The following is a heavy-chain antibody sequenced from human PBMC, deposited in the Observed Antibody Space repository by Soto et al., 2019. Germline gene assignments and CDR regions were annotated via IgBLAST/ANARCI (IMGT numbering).Heavy chain of an antibody. J-gene: IGHJ6*02. CDR2: IIPIFGTA. CDR3: ARGGGYDILTGYYADPYYGMDV. CDR1: GGTFSSYA. V-gene: IGHV1-69*13. Sequence: ASVKVSCKASGGTFSSYAISWVRQAPGQGLEWMGGIIPIFGTANYAQKFQGRVTITADESTSTAYMELSSLRSEDTAVYYCARGGGYDILTGYYADPYYGMDVWGQGTTVTVSS. D-gene: IGHD3-9*01.